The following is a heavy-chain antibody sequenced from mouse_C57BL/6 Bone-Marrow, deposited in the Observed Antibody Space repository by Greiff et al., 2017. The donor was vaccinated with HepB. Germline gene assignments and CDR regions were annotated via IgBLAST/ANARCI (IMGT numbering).Heavy chain of an antibody. V-gene: IGHV5-12*01. Sequence: EVQGVESGGGLVQPGGSLKLSCAASGFTFSDYYMYWVRQTPEKRLEWVAYISNGGGSTYYPDTVKGRFTISRDNAKNTLYLQMSRLKSEDTAMYYCARRGVVATDYAMDYWGQGTSVTVSS. D-gene: IGHD1-1*01. CDR2: ISNGGGST. CDR3: ARRGVVATDYAMDY. J-gene: IGHJ4*01. CDR1: GFTFSDYY.